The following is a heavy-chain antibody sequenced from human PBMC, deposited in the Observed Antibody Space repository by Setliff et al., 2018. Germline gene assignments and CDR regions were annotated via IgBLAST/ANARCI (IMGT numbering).Heavy chain of an antibody. CDR1: GFTFNTFA. V-gene: IGHV3-23*01. Sequence: PGGSLRLSCVASGFTFNTFAMNWVRQAPGKGLEWVSTISTFGGTQYYADSVKGRFTISRDKAKNSLFLQMNSLRAEDTAVYYCARDGVFYAMDGWGQGTTVTVSS. CDR3: ARDGVFYAMDG. CDR2: ISTFGGTQ. D-gene: IGHD3-10*01. J-gene: IGHJ6*02.